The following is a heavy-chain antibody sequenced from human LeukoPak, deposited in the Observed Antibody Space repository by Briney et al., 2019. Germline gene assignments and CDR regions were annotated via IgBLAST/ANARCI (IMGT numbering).Heavy chain of an antibody. CDR3: ARDFRSCSSTSCYAGFY. D-gene: IGHD2-2*01. CDR1: GGTFSSYA. V-gene: IGHV1-69*04. Sequence: SVKVSCKASGGTFSSYAISWVRQAPGQGLEWMGRIIPILGIENYAQKLQGRVTITADKSTSTAYMELSSLRSEDTAVYYCARDFRSCSSTSCYAGFYWGQGTLVTVSS. J-gene: IGHJ4*02. CDR2: IIPILGIE.